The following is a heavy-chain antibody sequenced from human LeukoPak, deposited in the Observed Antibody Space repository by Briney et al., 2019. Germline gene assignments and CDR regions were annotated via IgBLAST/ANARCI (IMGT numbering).Heavy chain of an antibody. Sequence: PGRSLRLSCAASVFTFSSYGMHWVRQAPGKGLEWVAVISYDGSNKYYVDSVKGRFTISRDNSKNTLYLQMNSLRAEDTAVYYCAKEMWEYSGYDSTFDIWGQGTMVTVSS. J-gene: IGHJ3*02. CDR1: VFTFSSYG. D-gene: IGHD5-12*01. CDR2: ISYDGSNK. CDR3: AKEMWEYSGYDSTFDI. V-gene: IGHV3-30*18.